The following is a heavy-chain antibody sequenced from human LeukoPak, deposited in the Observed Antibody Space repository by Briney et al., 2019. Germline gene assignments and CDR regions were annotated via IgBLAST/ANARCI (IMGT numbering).Heavy chain of an antibody. J-gene: IGHJ4*02. CDR1: GGSISSGGYS. V-gene: IGHV4-30-2*01. CDR2: IYHNGNT. D-gene: IGHD5-18*01. Sequence: NTSDTLSLTCAVSGGSISSGGYSWSWIRQPPGKGLEWIGYIYHNGNTYYSPSLKSRVTISVDRSKDQLSLKLSSVTAADTAMYYCASGGYSYGFDYWGQGTLVTVSS. CDR3: ASGGYSYGFDY.